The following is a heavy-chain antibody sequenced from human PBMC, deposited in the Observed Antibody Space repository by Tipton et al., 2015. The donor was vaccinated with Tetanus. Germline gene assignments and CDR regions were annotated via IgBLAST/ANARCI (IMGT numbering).Heavy chain of an antibody. Sequence: GLVKPSETLSLTCAVYGGSFSGYYWSWIRQPPGKGLEWIGEINHSGSTNYNPSLKSRVTISVDTSKNQFSLKLSSVTAADTAVYYCARGRYSSVLIGLQHWGQGTLVTVSS. J-gene: IGHJ1*01. V-gene: IGHV4-34*01. D-gene: IGHD6-19*01. CDR1: GGSFSGYY. CDR3: ARGRYSSVLIGLQH. CDR2: INHSGST.